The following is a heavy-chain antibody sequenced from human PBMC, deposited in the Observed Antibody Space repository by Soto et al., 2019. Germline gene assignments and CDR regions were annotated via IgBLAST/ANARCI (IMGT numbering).Heavy chain of an antibody. CDR3: ARPRDSSSYGMDV. V-gene: IGHV5-51*01. D-gene: IGHD6-6*01. Sequence: GESLKISCKGSGYSFTSYWSGWVRQMPGKGLEWMGIIYPGDSDTRYSPSFQGQVTISADKSFSTAYLQWSSLKASDTAMYYCARPRDSSSYGMDVWGQGTTVTVSS. J-gene: IGHJ6*02. CDR1: GYSFTSYW. CDR2: IYPGDSDT.